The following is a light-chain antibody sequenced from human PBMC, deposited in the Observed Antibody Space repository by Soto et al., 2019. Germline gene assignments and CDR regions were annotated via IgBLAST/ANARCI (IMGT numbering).Light chain of an antibody. CDR1: QSVSSSY. Sequence: EIVVTQSPGTLSLSPGERATLSCRASQSVSSSYLAWYQQKPGQAPRLLIYGASSRATGIPDMFSGSGSGTDFTLTISRLEPEDFAVYYCQQYGSSPRTLTFGQGTQVEIK. CDR3: QQYGSSPRTLT. V-gene: IGKV3-20*01. CDR2: GAS. J-gene: IGKJ1*01.